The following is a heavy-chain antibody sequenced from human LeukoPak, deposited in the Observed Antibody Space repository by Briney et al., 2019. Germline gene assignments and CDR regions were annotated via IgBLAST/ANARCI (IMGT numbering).Heavy chain of an antibody. J-gene: IGHJ3*02. D-gene: IGHD3-10*01. Sequence: ASVKVSCKASGYTFNNYGISWVRQAPGQGLEWMGWVSSYNGDTNYAQKFQGRVTMTRDTSTSTVYMELSSLRSEDTAVYYCASTQSGPMVRGVNAFDIWGQGTMVTVSS. CDR2: VSSYNGDT. CDR1: GYTFNNYG. CDR3: ASTQSGPMVRGVNAFDI. V-gene: IGHV1-18*01.